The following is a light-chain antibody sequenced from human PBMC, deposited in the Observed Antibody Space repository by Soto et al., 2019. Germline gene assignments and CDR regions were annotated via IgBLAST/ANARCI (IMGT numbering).Light chain of an antibody. CDR2: EVS. CDR3: NSYTSSSTLV. V-gene: IGLV2-14*01. Sequence: QSALTQPASVSGSPGQSITISCTGTSSDVGGYNYVSWYQHHPGKAPKVIIYEVSNRPSGVSSRFSGSKSGNTASLTISGLQAEDEADYFCNSYTSSSTLVFGGGTKLTVL. J-gene: IGLJ3*02. CDR1: SSDVGGYNY.